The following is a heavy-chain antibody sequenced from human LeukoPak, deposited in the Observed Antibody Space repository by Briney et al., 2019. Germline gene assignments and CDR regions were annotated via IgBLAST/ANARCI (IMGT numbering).Heavy chain of an antibody. CDR3: AKSRGESRGASNY. CDR1: GFTLSSYA. J-gene: IGHJ4*02. CDR2: ISGSGDTT. Sequence: GGSLRLSCAASGFTLSSYAMNWVRQAPGKGLERVSFISGSGDTTYYADSVKGRFTISRDNSKNTLYLQMNSLRAEDTAVYYCAKSRGESRGASNYWGQGTLVTVSS. V-gene: IGHV3-23*01. D-gene: IGHD1-26*01.